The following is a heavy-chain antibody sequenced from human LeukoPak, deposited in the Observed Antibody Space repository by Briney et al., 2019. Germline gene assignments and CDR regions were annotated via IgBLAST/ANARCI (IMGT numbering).Heavy chain of an antibody. CDR1: GYTFTSYD. J-gene: IGHJ4*02. CDR2: MNPNSGNT. V-gene: IGHV1-8*01. CDR3: ARGRRYYDSSGYYYFDY. Sequence: ASVKVSCKASGYTFTSYDINWVRQATGQGLEWMGWMNPNSGNTGYAQKFQGRVTMTRNTSISTAYMELSSLRSEDTAVYYCARGRRYYDSSGYYYFDYWGQGTLVTASS. D-gene: IGHD3-22*01.